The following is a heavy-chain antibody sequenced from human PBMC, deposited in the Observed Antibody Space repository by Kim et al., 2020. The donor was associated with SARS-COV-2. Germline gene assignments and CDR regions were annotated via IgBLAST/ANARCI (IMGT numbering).Heavy chain of an antibody. CDR2: SNEDGSIT. J-gene: IGHJ5*02. Sequence: GGSLRLSCAASGFTFSKYWMHWVRQVPGEGLVWVSRSNEDGSITNYADSVRGRFTISRDNARSTLYLQMNSLGAEDTALYYCARDLSGSDDLWGQGTLVTASS. CDR1: GFTFSKYW. V-gene: IGHV3-74*01. D-gene: IGHD5-12*01. CDR3: ARDLSGSDDL.